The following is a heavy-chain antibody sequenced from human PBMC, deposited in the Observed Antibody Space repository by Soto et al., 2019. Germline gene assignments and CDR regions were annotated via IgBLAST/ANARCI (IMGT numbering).Heavy chain of an antibody. CDR3: ARLTGAAVDGAFDV. CDR2: INQDGSEK. J-gene: IGHJ3*01. Sequence: PGGSLRLSCAASRFTFSSYWMSWVRQAPGKGLEWVANINQDGSEKYYVDYVKGRFTISRDSAKNSLYLQMNSLRAEDTAVYYCARLTGAAVDGAFDVWGQGTMVTVSS. V-gene: IGHV3-7*01. D-gene: IGHD6-13*01. CDR1: RFTFSSYW.